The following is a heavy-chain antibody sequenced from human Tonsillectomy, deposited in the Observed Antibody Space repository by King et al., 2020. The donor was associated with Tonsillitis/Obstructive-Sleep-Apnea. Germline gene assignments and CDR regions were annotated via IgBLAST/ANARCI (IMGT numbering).Heavy chain of an antibody. CDR3: AKVWGEIPAAIFGVPYYYYYVDV. V-gene: IGHV3-23*04. CDR2: ISASGGTT. CDR1: GFTFSSYA. Sequence: VQLVESGGGLVQPGGSLRLSCAASGFTFSSYAMSWVRQAPGKGLEWVSGISASGGTTYYADSVKGRFTISRDNSKNTLYLQLNSLRVEDTAVYYCAKVWGEIPAAIFGVPYYYYYVDVWGKGTTVTVSS. J-gene: IGHJ6*03. D-gene: IGHD2-2*02.